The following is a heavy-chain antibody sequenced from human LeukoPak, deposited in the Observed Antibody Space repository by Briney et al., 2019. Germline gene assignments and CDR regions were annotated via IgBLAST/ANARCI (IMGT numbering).Heavy chain of an antibody. CDR2: INHSGST. CDR1: GGSFSGYY. CDR3: ARGPEGALYYYYGMDV. V-gene: IGHV4-34*01. D-gene: IGHD1-26*01. Sequence: ETSETLSLTCAVYGGSFSGYYWSWIRQPPGKGLEWIGEINHSGSTNYNPSLKSRVTISVDTSKNQFSLKLSSVTAADTAVYYCARGPEGALYYYYGMDVWGQGTTVTVSS. J-gene: IGHJ6*02.